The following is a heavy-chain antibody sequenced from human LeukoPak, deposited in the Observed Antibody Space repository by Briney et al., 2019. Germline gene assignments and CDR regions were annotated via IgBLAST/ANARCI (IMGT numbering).Heavy chain of an antibody. CDR1: GFTFSSYG. D-gene: IGHD3-22*01. CDR3: ARDRYYDSSGYSDFDY. J-gene: IGHJ4*02. CDR2: IWYDGSNK. Sequence: PGRPLRLSCAASGFTFSSYGMHGVRQAPGKGLEWVAVIWYDGSNKYYADSVKGRFTISRDNSKNTLYLQMNSLRAEDTAVYYCARDRYYDSSGYSDFDYWGQGTLVTVSS. V-gene: IGHV3-33*01.